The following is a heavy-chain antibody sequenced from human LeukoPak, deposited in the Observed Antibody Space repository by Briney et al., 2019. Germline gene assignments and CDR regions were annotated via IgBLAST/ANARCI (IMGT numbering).Heavy chain of an antibody. D-gene: IGHD4-11*01. V-gene: IGHV3-7*01. CDR3: ARDAHRDYSDYFNFDY. CDR1: GFTFSSYA. CDR2: LKQDGSEE. Sequence: GGSLRLSCAASGFTFSSYAMTWVRQAPGKGLEWVANLKQDGSEEYYVDSVKGRFTISRDNVKNSLYLQMNSLRIEDTAVYYCARDAHRDYSDYFNFDYWGQGTLVTVSS. J-gene: IGHJ4*02.